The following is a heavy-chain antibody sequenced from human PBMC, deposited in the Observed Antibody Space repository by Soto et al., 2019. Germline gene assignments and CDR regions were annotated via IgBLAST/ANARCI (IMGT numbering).Heavy chain of an antibody. Sequence: GSLRLSCAASGFTFSNAWMSWVRQAPGKGLEWVGRIKSKTDGGTTDYAAPVKGRFTISRDDSKNTLYLQMNSLKTEDTAVYYCTTDAFITIFGVVTDDFDYWGQGTLVTVS. V-gene: IGHV3-15*01. CDR2: IKSKTDGGTT. J-gene: IGHJ4*02. D-gene: IGHD3-3*01. CDR1: GFTFSNAW. CDR3: TTDAFITIFGVVTDDFDY.